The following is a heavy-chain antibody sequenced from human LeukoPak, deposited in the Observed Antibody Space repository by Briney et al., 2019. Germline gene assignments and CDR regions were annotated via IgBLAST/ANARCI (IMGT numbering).Heavy chain of an antibody. J-gene: IGHJ4*02. D-gene: IGHD1-1*01. CDR3: ARDPYKLVEEPLERLDY. Sequence: SVKVSCKASGGTFSSYAISWVRQAPGQGLEWMGRIIPILGIANYAQKFQGRVTITADKSTSTAYMELSSLRSEDTAVYYCARDPYKLVEEPLERLDYWGQGTLVTVSS. V-gene: IGHV1-69*04. CDR1: GGTFSSYA. CDR2: IIPILGIA.